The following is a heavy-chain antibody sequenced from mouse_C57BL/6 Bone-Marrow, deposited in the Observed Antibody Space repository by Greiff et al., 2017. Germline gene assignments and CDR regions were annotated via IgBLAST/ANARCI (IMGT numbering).Heavy chain of an antibody. V-gene: IGHV5-6*01. CDR3: AGFHDY. CDR2: ISSGGSYT. J-gene: IGHJ2*01. Sequence: EVMLVESGGDLVKPGGSLKLSCAASGFTFSSYGMSWVRQTPDKRLEWVATISSGGSYTYYPDSVKGRFTISRDNAKNTLYLQMSSLKSEDTAMYYCAGFHDYWGQGTTLTVTS. CDR1: GFTFSSYG.